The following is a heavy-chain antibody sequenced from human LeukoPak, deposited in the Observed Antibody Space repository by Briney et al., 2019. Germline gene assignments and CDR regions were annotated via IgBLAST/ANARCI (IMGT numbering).Heavy chain of an antibody. CDR2: IYSGGST. D-gene: IGHD6-13*01. Sequence: GGSLRLSCAASGFTVSSNYMSWVRQAPGKGLEWVSVIYSGGSTYYSDSVKGRFTISRDNSKNTLYLQMNSLRAEDTAVYYCARDPKSGAAAGTDYWGQGTLVTVSS. V-gene: IGHV3-66*01. CDR3: ARDPKSGAAAGTDY. CDR1: GFTVSSNY. J-gene: IGHJ4*02.